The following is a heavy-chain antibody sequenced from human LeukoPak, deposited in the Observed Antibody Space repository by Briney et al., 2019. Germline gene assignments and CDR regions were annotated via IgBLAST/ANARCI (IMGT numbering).Heavy chain of an antibody. CDR1: GFAFSSYN. CDR3: VSGNWWD. CDR2: ISSTGSSI. D-gene: IGHD2-8*02. Sequence: GGSLRLSCAASGFAFSSYNMNWVRRAPGKALEWVSFISSTGSSIYYPDSVKGRFTISRDNAKNSLYLQMNSLRAEDTAVYYCVSGNWWDWGQGTLVTVSS. V-gene: IGHV3-48*04. J-gene: IGHJ4*02.